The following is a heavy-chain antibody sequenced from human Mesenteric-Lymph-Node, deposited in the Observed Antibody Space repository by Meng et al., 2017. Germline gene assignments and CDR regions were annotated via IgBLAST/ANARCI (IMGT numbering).Heavy chain of an antibody. J-gene: IGHJ4*02. Sequence: VRLLGTGGGLIQPGGSLRLSCAASGFTVSSSSMSWVRQAPGKGLEWVSIIYSGGGTNYADSVKGRFTISRDSSKNTLSLQMNNMRAEDTAVYYCARDVAYWGQGTLVTVSS. CDR1: GFTVSSSS. CDR2: IYSGGGT. CDR3: ARDVAY. V-gene: IGHV3-53*02.